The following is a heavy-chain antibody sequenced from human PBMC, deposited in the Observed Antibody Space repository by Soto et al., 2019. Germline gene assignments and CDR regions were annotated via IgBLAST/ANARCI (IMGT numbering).Heavy chain of an antibody. J-gene: IGHJ4*02. V-gene: IGHV4-38-2*01. Sequence: PSETLSLTCAVSGYSISSGYYWGWIRQPPGKGLEWIGSIYHSGSTYYNPSLKSRVTISVDTSKNQFSLKLSSVTAADTAVYYCARCVDIVATRPGGGWYDYWGQGTLVTVSS. D-gene: IGHD5-12*01. CDR2: IYHSGST. CDR1: GYSISSGYY. CDR3: ARCVDIVATRPGGGWYDY.